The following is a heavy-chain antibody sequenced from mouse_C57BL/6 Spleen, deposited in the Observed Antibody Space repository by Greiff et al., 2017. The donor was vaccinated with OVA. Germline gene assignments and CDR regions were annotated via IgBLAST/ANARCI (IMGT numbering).Heavy chain of an antibody. CDR2: IDPSDSYT. D-gene: IGHD2-4*01. CDR1: GYTFTSYW. J-gene: IGHJ2*01. Sequence: VQLQQPGAELVRPGTSVKLSCKASGYTFTSYWMHWVKQRPGQGLEWIGVIDPSDSYTNYNQKFKGKATLTVDTSSSTAYMQLSSLTSEDSAVYYCAREDDYDHYFDYWGQGTTLTVSS. V-gene: IGHV1-59*01. CDR3: AREDDYDHYFDY.